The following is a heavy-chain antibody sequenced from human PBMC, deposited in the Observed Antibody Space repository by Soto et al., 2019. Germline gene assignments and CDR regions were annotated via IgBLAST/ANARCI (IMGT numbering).Heavy chain of an antibody. J-gene: IGHJ4*02. D-gene: IGHD3-9*01. CDR2: ISAYNGNI. V-gene: IGHV1-18*01. CDR1: GYDFTNYG. CDR3: ARGHDILTGCKFTF. Sequence: QVRLVQSGAEVKKPGASVKVSCKTYGYDFTNYGINWVRQAPGQGLEWMGWISAYNGNIVYAKNFRGRATLTTDTSTGSAYMELRSLRSDDTAVYYCARGHDILTGCKFTFWGQGTLVTVSS.